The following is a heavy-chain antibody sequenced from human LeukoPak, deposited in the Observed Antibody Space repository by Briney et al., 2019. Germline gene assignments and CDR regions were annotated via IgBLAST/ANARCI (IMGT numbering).Heavy chain of an antibody. Sequence: PGGSLRLSCAASGFTFDGYSMTWVRQAPGKGLEWVSGINRNGVIRDYADSVKGRFTISRDNAKNSLYLQMNSLRVEDTALYYCARTRYSGSYGGADYWGQGTQITVSS. D-gene: IGHD1-26*01. CDR2: INRNGVIR. J-gene: IGHJ4*02. V-gene: IGHV3-20*04. CDR1: GFTFDGYS. CDR3: ARTRYSGSYGGADY.